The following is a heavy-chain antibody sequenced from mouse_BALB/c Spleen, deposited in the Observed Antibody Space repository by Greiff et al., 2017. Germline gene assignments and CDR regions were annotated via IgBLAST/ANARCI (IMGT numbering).Heavy chain of an antibody. D-gene: IGHD4-1*01. V-gene: IGHV1-9*01. J-gene: IGHJ4*01. CDR3: ARRRNWDDYAMDY. CDR2: ILPGSGST. CDR1: GYTFSSYW. Sequence: QVQLQQSGAELMKPGASVKISCKATGYTFSSYWIEWVKQRPGHGLEWIGEILPGSGSTNYNEKFKGKATFTADTSSNTAYMQLSSLTSEDSAVYYCARRRNWDDYAMDYWGQGTSVTVSS.